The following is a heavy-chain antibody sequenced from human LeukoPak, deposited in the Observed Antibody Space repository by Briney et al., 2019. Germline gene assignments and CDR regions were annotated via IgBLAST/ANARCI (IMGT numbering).Heavy chain of an antibody. CDR1: GFTFSSYA. D-gene: IGHD5-12*01. CDR2: ISYDGSNK. V-gene: IGHV3-30*04. Sequence: PGRSLRLSCAASGFTFSSYAMHWVRQAPGKGLEWVAVISYDGSNKYYADSVKGRFTISRDNSKNTLYLQMNSLRAEDTAVYYCARLGIRGYQTGGGFDYWGQGTLVTVSS. J-gene: IGHJ4*02. CDR3: ARLGIRGYQTGGGFDY.